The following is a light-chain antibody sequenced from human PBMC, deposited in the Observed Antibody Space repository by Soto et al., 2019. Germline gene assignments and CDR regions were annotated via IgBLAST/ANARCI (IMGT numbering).Light chain of an antibody. Sequence: QAVVTQPPSASGTPGQRVTFSCSGNSSNIGSNTVNWFQQLPGTAPDLLIYSNNQRPSGVPDRFSGSKSGTSASLAISGLQSEDEADYYCAAWDDSLNGWVFGGGTKLTVL. V-gene: IGLV1-44*01. CDR2: SNN. CDR1: SSNIGSNT. J-gene: IGLJ3*02. CDR3: AAWDDSLNGWV.